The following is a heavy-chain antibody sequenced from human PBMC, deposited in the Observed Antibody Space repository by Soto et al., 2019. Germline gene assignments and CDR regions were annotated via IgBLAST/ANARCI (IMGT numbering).Heavy chain of an antibody. Sequence: EVQLVESGGGLVQPGGSLRLSCSASGFTVSTNYMTWVRQAPGKGLEWVSTIYSGGSTYYADSVKGRFTISRDNSENMLYLQMKSRRDEYTAVYYCALAPTDKQGAEYFRPWGQGTMVTVSP. CDR1: GFTVSTNY. CDR3: ALAPTDKQGAEYFRP. D-gene: IGHD1-1*01. CDR2: IYSGGST. V-gene: IGHV3-66*01. J-gene: IGHJ1*01.